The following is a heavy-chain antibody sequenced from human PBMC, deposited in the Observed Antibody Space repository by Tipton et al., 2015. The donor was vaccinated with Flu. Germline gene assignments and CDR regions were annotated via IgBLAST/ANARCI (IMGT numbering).Heavy chain of an antibody. CDR2: INPSGGST. J-gene: IGHJ4*02. CDR3: ARDRWLDY. D-gene: IGHD4-23*01. CDR1: GYTFPSYY. V-gene: IGHV1-46*01. Sequence: QVQLVQSGAEVKKPGASVKVSCKASGYTFPSYYMHWVRQAPGQGLEWMGIINPSGGSTSYAQKFQGRVTMIRDTSTSTVYMELRRLRSEDTAVYYCARDRWLDYRGQGTLVTVSS.